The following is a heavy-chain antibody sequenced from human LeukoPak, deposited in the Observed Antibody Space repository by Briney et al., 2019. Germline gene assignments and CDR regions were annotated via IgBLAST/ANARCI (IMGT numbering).Heavy chain of an antibody. D-gene: IGHD5-12*01. CDR2: IYPGDSDT. CDR1: GYSFTSYW. V-gene: IGHV5-51*01. J-gene: IGHJ4*02. Sequence: GESLKISCKGSGYSFTSYWIGWVRQMPGKGLEWMGIIYPGDSDTRYSPSFQGQDTISADNPISTAYLQRSSLRPSDTALYYCARPGGQGYRDLWGQGTRVSVPS. CDR3: ARPGGQGYRDL.